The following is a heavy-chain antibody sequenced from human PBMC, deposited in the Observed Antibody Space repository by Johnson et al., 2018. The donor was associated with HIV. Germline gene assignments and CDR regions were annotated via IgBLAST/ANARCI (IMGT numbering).Heavy chain of an antibody. CDR1: GFTFSSYA. D-gene: IGHD3-10*01. CDR2: INGDGSRS. CDR3: AKSRGRGQGDAFDI. V-gene: IGHV3-23*04. Sequence: EVQLVESGGGLVQPGGSLRLSCAASGFTFSSYAMSWVRQAPGKGLEWVSRINGDGSRSTYADSVKGRFTIARDNAKNTLYLEMKSLRSEDTALYYCAKSRGRGQGDAFDIWGQGTIVTVAS. J-gene: IGHJ3*02.